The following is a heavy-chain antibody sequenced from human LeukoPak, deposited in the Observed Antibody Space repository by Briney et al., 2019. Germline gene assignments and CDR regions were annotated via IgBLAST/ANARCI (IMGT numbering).Heavy chain of an antibody. CDR2: INRDGSEK. J-gene: IGHJ3*02. CDR3: ARDRTYCSGGRCYDLFDI. Sequence: GGSLRLSCAASAFTFSSYWMTWVRQAPGEGLEWVANINRDGSEKNHVDSVKGRFIISRDNAKNSLYLQMDSLGAEDTAVYYCARDRTYCSGGRCYDLFDIWGQGTMVTVSS. CDR1: AFTFSSYW. D-gene: IGHD2-15*01. V-gene: IGHV3-7*01.